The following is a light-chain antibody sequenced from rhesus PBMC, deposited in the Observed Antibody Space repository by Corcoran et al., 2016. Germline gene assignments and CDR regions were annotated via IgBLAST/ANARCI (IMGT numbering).Light chain of an antibody. CDR1: QGITNI. V-gene: IGKV1-33*02. CDR2: FAS. CDR3: QQCYDHPYS. J-gene: IGKJ2*01. Sequence: DIQMTQSPSSLSASVGDTVTIPCRASQGITNILAWYQQKRGKGHKLLSYFASTLQSGVPSSFSGSGAGTDFTLTSSNLQPEEFATYYCQQCYDHPYSFGQGTKVEIK.